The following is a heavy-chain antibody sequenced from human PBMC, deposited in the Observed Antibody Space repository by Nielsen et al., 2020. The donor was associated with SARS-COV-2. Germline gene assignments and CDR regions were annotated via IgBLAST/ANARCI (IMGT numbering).Heavy chain of an antibody. CDR2: ISYNGISN. J-gene: IGHJ4*02. V-gene: IGHV3-30*18. CDR1: GFTFSSYG. CDR3: AKDRAGGFDY. D-gene: IGHD3-10*01. Sequence: GGSLRLSCAASGFTFSSYGMHWVRQAPGKGLEWVAVISYNGISNYYAHSVRGRFTISRDNANHALFLQMNSLRAEDTAVYYCAKDRAGGFDYWGQGTLVTVSS.